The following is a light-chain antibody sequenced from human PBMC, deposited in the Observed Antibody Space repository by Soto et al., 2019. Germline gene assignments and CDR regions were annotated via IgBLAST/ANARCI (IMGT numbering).Light chain of an antibody. V-gene: IGKV1-5*01. CDR1: QSISSW. CDR3: QQHNSLYT. Sequence: DLQMTQSPSTLSASVGDRVTITCRASQSISSWLAWYQQKPGKAPKLLIYDASSLESGVPSRFSGSGSGTEFTLTISSLQPDDFATYYCQQHNSLYTFGQGTKLEIK. J-gene: IGKJ2*01. CDR2: DAS.